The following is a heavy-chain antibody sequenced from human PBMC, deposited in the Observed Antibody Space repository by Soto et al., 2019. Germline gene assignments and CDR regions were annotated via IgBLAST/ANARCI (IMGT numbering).Heavy chain of an antibody. CDR3: TTDGFSGIVGI. CDR1: GFTFTIAW. D-gene: IGHD1-26*01. J-gene: IGHJ3*02. V-gene: IGHV3-15*01. CDR2: IKSKTSGETT. Sequence: PGGSLRLSCAASGFTFTIAWMTWVRQAPGKGLEWVGRIKSKTSGETTDYAAPVKGRFTISRDDSKNTLFLQMNSLKTEDTGVYYCTTDGFSGIVGIWGQGTMVTVS.